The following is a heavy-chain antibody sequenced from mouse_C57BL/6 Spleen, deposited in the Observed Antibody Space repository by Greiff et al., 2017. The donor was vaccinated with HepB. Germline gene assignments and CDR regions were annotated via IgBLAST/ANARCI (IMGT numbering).Heavy chain of an antibody. Sequence: QVQLQQSGPELVKPGASVKISCKASGYAFSSSWMNWVKQRPGKGLEWIGRIYPGDGYTNYNGKFKGKATLTADKSSSTAYMQLSSLTSEDSAVYFCARGGVYYDYGFAYWGQGTLVTVSA. V-gene: IGHV1-82*01. CDR1: GYAFSSSW. D-gene: IGHD2-4*01. J-gene: IGHJ3*01. CDR3: ARGGVYYDYGFAY. CDR2: IYPGDGYT.